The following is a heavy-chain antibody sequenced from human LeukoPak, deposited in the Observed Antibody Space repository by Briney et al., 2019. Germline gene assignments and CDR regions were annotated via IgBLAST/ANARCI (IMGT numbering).Heavy chain of an antibody. Sequence: PSETLSLTCTVSGYSISSGYYWGWIRQPPGKGLEWIGSIYHSGSIYYNPSLKSRVTISVDTSKNQFSLKLSSVTAADTAVYYCAREVVGALYYYYYMDVWGKGTTVTISS. CDR2: IYHSGSI. CDR1: GYSISSGYY. J-gene: IGHJ6*03. V-gene: IGHV4-38-2*02. CDR3: AREVVGALYYYYYMDV. D-gene: IGHD1-26*01.